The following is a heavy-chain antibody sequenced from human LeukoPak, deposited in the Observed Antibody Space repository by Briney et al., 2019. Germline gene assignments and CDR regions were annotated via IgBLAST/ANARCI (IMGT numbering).Heavy chain of an antibody. J-gene: IGHJ4*02. D-gene: IGHD1-26*01. CDR2: IKQDGSEK. Sequence: PGGSLRLSCAASGFTFSSYWMSWVRQAPGKGLEWVANIKQDGSEKYYVDSVKGRFTISRDNAKNSLYLQMNSLRAEDTAVYYCAPSGSYYYYYFDYWGQGTLVTVSS. CDR1: GFTFSSYW. CDR3: APSGSYYYYYFDY. V-gene: IGHV3-7*03.